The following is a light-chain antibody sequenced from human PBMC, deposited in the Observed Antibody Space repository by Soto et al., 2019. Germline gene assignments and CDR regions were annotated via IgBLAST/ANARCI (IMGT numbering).Light chain of an antibody. CDR2: GAS. CDR1: ASISTW. Sequence: DIQMTQSPPSLSGSVGGGVTITWRASASISTWLAWYQQKPGKSPKLLIYGASNLERGVPSRFSGSGSGTEFTLTISSLQPDDFSTYYCQQDNSCSYPFGPGTKV. J-gene: IGKJ2*01. V-gene: IGKV1-5*01. CDR3: QQDNSCSYP.